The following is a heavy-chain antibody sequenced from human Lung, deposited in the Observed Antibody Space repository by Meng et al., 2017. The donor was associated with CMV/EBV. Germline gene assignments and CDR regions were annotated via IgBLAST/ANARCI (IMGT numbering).Heavy chain of an antibody. CDR3: ARARVVPAYYYGMDV. D-gene: IGHD2-2*01. Sequence: SETLSLXCSVYGGSFSGYYWSWIRQPPGKGLEWIGEINHSGSTNYNPSLKSRVTISVDTSKNQFSLKLSSVTAADTAVYYCARARVVPAYYYGMDVWGQGXTVTASS. J-gene: IGHJ6*02. V-gene: IGHV4-34*01. CDR2: INHSGST. CDR1: GGSFSGYY.